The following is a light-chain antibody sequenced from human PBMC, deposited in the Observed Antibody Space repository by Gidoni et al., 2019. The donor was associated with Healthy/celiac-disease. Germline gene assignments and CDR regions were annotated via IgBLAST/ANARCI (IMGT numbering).Light chain of an antibody. Sequence: EIVSTQPPGPLSLSPGERATLSCRASQSVSSSYLAWYQQKPRQAPRLLIYGASSSATGIPDGFSGSGSGANFSLTISRLEPEDFAVYYCRQYGSSPRTFGQGTKLEIK. J-gene: IGKJ2*01. V-gene: IGKV3-20*01. CDR1: QSVSSSY. CDR2: GAS. CDR3: RQYGSSPRT.